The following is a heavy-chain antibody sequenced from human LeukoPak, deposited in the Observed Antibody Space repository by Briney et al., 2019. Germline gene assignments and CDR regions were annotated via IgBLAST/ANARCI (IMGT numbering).Heavy chain of an antibody. V-gene: IGHV5-51*01. CDR1: GYSFNSYY. CDR3: ARGVDFWSGSPYFDF. D-gene: IGHD3-3*01. CDR2: IYPGDPET. J-gene: IGHJ4*02. Sequence: GESLKISRKGSGYSFNSYYIGWVRQMPGKGLEWMGSIYPGDPETRYSPSFEGQVTISLDRSITTAYLQWSSLKASNTAMYYCARGVDFWSGSPYFDFWGQGSLVTVS.